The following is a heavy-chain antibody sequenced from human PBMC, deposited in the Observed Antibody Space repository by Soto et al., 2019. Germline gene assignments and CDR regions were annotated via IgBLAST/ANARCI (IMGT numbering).Heavy chain of an antibody. Sequence: QVQLQQWGAGLLKPSDTLSLTCAVYGGSFSGYYWSWIRQPPGKGLEWIGEINHSGSTNYNPSLKSRVTISVATSNNQFSRKLSSVTAADTAVYYCARGFVFSYGWDYWGQGTLVTVSS. CDR2: INHSGST. CDR3: ARGFVFSYGWDY. V-gene: IGHV4-34*01. CDR1: GGSFSGYY. D-gene: IGHD2-8*02. J-gene: IGHJ4*02.